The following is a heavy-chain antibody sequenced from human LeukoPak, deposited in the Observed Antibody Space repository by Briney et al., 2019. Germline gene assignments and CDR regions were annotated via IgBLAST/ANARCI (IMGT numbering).Heavy chain of an antibody. CDR3: ARERGRIAVAGRELDY. J-gene: IGHJ4*02. D-gene: IGHD6-19*01. V-gene: IGHV1-69*05. Sequence: SVKVPCKASGGTFSSYAISWVRQAPGQGLEWMGGIIPIFGTANYAQKFQGRVTITTDESTSTAYMELSSLRSEDTAVYYCARERGRIAVAGRELDYWGQGNLVTVSS. CDR1: GGTFSSYA. CDR2: IIPIFGTA.